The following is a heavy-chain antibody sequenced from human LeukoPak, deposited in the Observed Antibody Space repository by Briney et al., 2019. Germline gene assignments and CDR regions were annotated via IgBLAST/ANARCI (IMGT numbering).Heavy chain of an antibody. V-gene: IGHV1-2*02. CDR1: GYTFTGYH. Sequence: ASVKVSCKASGYTFTGYHMYWVRQAPGQGLEWMGWINPNSGDTNYAQKFQGRVTMTRDTSISTAYMELSRLRSDDTAVYYCAKSGDFWSGLNNYWGQGTLVTVSS. CDR3: AKSGDFWSGLNNY. J-gene: IGHJ4*02. CDR2: INPNSGDT. D-gene: IGHD3-3*01.